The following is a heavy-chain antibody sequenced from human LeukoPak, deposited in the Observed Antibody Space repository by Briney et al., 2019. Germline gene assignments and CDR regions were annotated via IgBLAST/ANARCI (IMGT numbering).Heavy chain of an antibody. CDR2: ISYDGSNK. J-gene: IGHJ4*02. D-gene: IGHD2-2*01. Sequence: GGSLRLSCAASGFTFSSYAMHWVRQAPGKGLEWVAVISYDGSNKYYADSVKGRFTISRDNSKNTLYLQMNSLRAEDTAVYYCARGLGSSTSCLDYWGQGTLVTVSS. CDR1: GFTFSSYA. CDR3: ARGLGSSTSCLDY. V-gene: IGHV3-30*14.